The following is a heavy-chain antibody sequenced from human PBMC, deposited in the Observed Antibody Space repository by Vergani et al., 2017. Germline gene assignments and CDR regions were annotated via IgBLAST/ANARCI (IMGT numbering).Heavy chain of an antibody. Sequence: EVQLVESGGGLVQPGGSLRLSCAASGFTFSSYWMNWVRQAPGKGLEWVSSISSSSSYIYYADSVKGRFTISRDNAKNTLYLQMSSLRAEDTAVYYCARDQVPAAIRLNVGNYMDVWGEGTTVIVSS. V-gene: IGHV3-21*01. CDR3: ARDQVPAAIRLNVGNYMDV. J-gene: IGHJ6*03. CDR2: ISSSSSYI. CDR1: GFTFSSYW. D-gene: IGHD2-2*02.